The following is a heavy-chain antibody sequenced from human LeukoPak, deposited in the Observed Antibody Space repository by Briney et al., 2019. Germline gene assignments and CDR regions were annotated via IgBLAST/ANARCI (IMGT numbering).Heavy chain of an antibody. V-gene: IGHV3-9*01. CDR1: GFTFDDYA. D-gene: IGHD2-2*01. Sequence: PGGSLRLSCAASGFTFDDYAMHWVRQAPGKGLEWVSGISWNSGSIGYADSVKGRFTISRDNAKNSLYLQMNSLRAEDTALYYCAKQSQYQLPTNYYGMDVWGQGTTVTVSS. CDR2: ISWNSGSI. CDR3: AKQSQYQLPTNYYGMDV. J-gene: IGHJ6*02.